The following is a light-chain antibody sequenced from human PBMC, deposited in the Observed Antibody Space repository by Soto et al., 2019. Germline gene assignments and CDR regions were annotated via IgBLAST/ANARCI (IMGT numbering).Light chain of an antibody. CDR3: HRSET. J-gene: IGKJ1*01. V-gene: IGKV3-20*01. CDR1: QSVSSSY. CDR2: GAS. Sequence: EVVLTQSPGTLSLSPGERATLSCRASQSVSSSYLACYQQKPGQAPTLLIYGASSRATGIPDRFSGSGSGTDFTLTISRLEPEYFAVYYCHRSETFGQGTKVEVK.